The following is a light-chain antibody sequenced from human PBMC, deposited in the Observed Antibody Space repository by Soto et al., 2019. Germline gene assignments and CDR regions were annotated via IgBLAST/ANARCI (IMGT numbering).Light chain of an antibody. J-gene: IGKJ2*01. CDR2: SAS. CDR1: QSISTE. V-gene: IGKV3-15*01. Sequence: EIVMTQSPATLSVSPGERATLSCRASQSISTELAWYQQKPGQPPRLLIYSASTRATGVPARFTGSGCGSEFTLTISGLQSEDFAVYYCQQGHNWPLTFGQGTRLEI. CDR3: QQGHNWPLT.